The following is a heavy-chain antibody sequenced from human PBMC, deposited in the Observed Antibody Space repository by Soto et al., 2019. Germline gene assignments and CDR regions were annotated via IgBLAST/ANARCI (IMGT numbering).Heavy chain of an antibody. CDR3: AKSRVFIGAIVTLLDS. Sequence: EGSLSLSCAASGFTFSSYAMSWVRLAPGKGLEWVSSISGRGDNTYYVDSVKGRFTISRDNSKNTLYLQMNGLRADDTALYFCAKSRVFIGAIVTLLDSWGQGT. CDR1: GFTFSSYA. D-gene: IGHD3-16*02. V-gene: IGHV3-23*01. CDR2: ISGRGDNT. J-gene: IGHJ4*02.